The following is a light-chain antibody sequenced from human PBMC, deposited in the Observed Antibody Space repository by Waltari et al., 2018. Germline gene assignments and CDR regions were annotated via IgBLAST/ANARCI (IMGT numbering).Light chain of an antibody. CDR2: DGN. CDR3: ISYTSTTTYVV. J-gene: IGLJ2*01. V-gene: IGLV2-14*02. Sequence: YQQHPGKAPQLMVYDGNKRPSGVSHRFSASKSGNTASLTIFGLQAEDEADYYCISYTSTTTYVVVGGGTKLTVL.